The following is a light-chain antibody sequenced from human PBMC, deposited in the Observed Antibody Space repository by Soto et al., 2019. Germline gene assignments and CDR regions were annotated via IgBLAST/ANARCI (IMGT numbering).Light chain of an antibody. Sequence: DIQLTQSPSFLSASVGDRVTITCRASQGISSYLAWYQQKPGKAPKLLIYAASTLQSGVPSRFSGSGSGTEFTLTLIRLQPEYFPTYYCQHLSCYPLTFGGGPKVEIK. CDR1: QGISSY. V-gene: IGKV1-9*01. J-gene: IGKJ4*01. CDR3: QHLSCYPLT. CDR2: AAS.